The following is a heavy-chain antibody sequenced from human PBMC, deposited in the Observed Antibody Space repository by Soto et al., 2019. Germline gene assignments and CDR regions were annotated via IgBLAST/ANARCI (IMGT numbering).Heavy chain of an antibody. CDR2: IIPIFGTA. Sequence: QVQLVQSGAEVKKPGSSVKVSYKASGGTFSSYAISWVRQAPGQGLEWMGGIIPIFGTANYAQKFQGRVTITADESTSTAYRELSSLRSEDTAVYYCARRIVGALWSWFDPWGQGTLVTVSS. CDR1: GGTFSSYA. J-gene: IGHJ5*02. V-gene: IGHV1-69*01. D-gene: IGHD1-26*01. CDR3: ARRIVGALWSWFDP.